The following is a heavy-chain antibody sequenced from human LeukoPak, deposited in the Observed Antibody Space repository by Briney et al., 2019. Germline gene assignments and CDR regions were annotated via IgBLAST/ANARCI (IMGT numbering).Heavy chain of an antibody. Sequence: GASVKVSCKASGYTFTGYYMHWVRQAPGQGLEWMGGINPNIGGTNYAQKFQGRVTMTRDTSNSTAYMELSRVRSDDTAVYYCARGGPITMVRGVLRDYYYYMDVWGKGTTVTVSS. J-gene: IGHJ6*03. CDR2: INPNIGGT. CDR1: GYTFTGYY. D-gene: IGHD3-10*01. CDR3: ARGGPITMVRGVLRDYYYYMDV. V-gene: IGHV1-2*02.